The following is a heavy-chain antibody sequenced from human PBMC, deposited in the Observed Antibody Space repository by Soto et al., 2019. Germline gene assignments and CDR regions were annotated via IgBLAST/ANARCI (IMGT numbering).Heavy chain of an antibody. CDR3: ARNPISQLDIITFGY. CDR2: ISDSGGKT. CDR1: GFIFSNFA. D-gene: IGHD3-10*01. J-gene: IGHJ4*02. Sequence: PGGSLRLSCAASGFIFSNFALSWVRHVPGKGLEWVSGISDSGGKTYYADSVKGRFTISRDNSKNTLYLQMSTLRAEDTAVYYCARNPISQLDIITFGYWGQG. V-gene: IGHV3-23*01.